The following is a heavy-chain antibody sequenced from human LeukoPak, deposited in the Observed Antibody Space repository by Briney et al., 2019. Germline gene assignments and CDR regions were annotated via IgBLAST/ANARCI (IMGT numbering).Heavy chain of an antibody. CDR2: ISVGGRIM. CDR3: AKVGRNGDRFDY. J-gene: IGHJ4*02. D-gene: IGHD7-27*01. Sequence: GGSLRLSCVASGFTFSSYSFNWVRQAPGKGLEWVSYISVGGRIMSYADSVRGRFTISRDDAKNSIYLQMNSLRAEDTAVYYCAKVGRNGDRFDYWGQGTLVTVSS. V-gene: IGHV3-48*01. CDR1: GFTFSSYS.